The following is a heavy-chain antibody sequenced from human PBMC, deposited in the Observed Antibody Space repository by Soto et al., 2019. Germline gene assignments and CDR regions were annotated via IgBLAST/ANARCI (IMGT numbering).Heavy chain of an antibody. Sequence: QVQLVESGGGVVQPGRSLRLSCAASGFTFSSYGMHWVRQAPGKGLEWVAVIWYDGSNKYYADSVKGRFTISRDKSKNPLYLQMNSLTAEDTAVYYCARDLGSYYGGGYYYGMDVWGQGTTVTVSS. D-gene: IGHD1-26*01. CDR1: GFTFSSYG. J-gene: IGHJ6*02. CDR3: ARDLGSYYGGGYYYGMDV. V-gene: IGHV3-33*01. CDR2: IWYDGSNK.